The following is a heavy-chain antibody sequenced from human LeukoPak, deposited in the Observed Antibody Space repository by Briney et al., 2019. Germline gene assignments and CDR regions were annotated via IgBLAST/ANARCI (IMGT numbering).Heavy chain of an antibody. J-gene: IGHJ4*02. Sequence: GGSLRLSCAASGFSFTTYAMSWVRQAPGKGLEWVSSIANSGVDTFYADSVKGQFTISRDNSKNMLYLQMNSLRAEDMAVYYCAKSHSVQQRGYFDYLGQGTLVTVSS. D-gene: IGHD1-1*01. CDR3: AKSHSVQQRGYFDY. CDR2: IANSGVDT. V-gene: IGHV3-23*01. CDR1: GFSFTTYA.